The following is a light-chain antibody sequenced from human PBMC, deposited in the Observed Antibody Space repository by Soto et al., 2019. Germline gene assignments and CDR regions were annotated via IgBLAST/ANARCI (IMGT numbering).Light chain of an antibody. V-gene: IGKV3-20*01. CDR3: QQYGTAPLT. CDR2: CES. CDR1: QSVTGTY. J-gene: IGKJ1*01. Sequence: EIVLTQSPGTLSLSPGDRATLSCRASQSVTGTYLAWYQQKPGQAPRLLIYCESSRATGTPDRFSGSGSGSDFTLTIRRLEPEDFAVYYCQQYGTAPLTFGQGTKVEI.